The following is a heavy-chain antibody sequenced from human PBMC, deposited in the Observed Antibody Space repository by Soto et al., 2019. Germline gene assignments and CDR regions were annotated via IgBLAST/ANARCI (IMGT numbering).Heavy chain of an antibody. Sequence: PGGSLRLSCAASGFTFSSYGMHWVRQAPGKGLEWVAVISYDGSNKYYADSVKGRFTISRDNSKNTLYLQMNSLRAEDTAVYYCAKDATIETKAYFDYWGQGTLVTVSS. CDR2: ISYDGSNK. D-gene: IGHD3-9*01. J-gene: IGHJ4*02. CDR3: AKDATIETKAYFDY. V-gene: IGHV3-30*18. CDR1: GFTFSSYG.